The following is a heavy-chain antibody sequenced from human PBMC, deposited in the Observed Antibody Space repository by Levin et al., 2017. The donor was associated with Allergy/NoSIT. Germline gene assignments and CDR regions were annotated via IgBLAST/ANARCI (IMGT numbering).Heavy chain of an antibody. Sequence: PGGSLRLSCAASGFTFSDYYMSWIRQAPGKGLEWVSYISSSSSYTNYADSVKGRFTISRDNAKNSLYLQMNSLRAEDTAVYYCARVGPYYDILTGYSTAGYFDYWGQGTLVTVSS. D-gene: IGHD3-9*01. V-gene: IGHV3-11*05. CDR2: ISSSSSYT. CDR1: GFTFSDYY. J-gene: IGHJ4*02. CDR3: ARVGPYYDILTGYSTAGYFDY.